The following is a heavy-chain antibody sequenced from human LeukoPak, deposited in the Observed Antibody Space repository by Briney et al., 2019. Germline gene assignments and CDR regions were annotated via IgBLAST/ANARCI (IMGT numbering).Heavy chain of an antibody. CDR2: IKQDGSEK. V-gene: IGHV3-7*01. Sequence: PGGSLRLSCAASGFTLSSYWMSWVRQAPGKGLEWVANIKQDGSEKYYVDSVKGRFTISRDNAKNSLYLQMNSLRAEDTAVYYCARDCGGSGYDAFDIWGQGTMVTVSS. D-gene: IGHD2-15*01. CDR1: GFTLSSYW. J-gene: IGHJ3*02. CDR3: ARDCGGSGYDAFDI.